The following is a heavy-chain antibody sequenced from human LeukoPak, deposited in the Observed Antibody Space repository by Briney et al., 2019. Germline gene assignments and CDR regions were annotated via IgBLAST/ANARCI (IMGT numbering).Heavy chain of an antibody. CDR2: IYYSGST. V-gene: IGHV4-31*03. Sequence: PSQTLSLTCTVSGGSLSIGGYYCTWIRQHPGKGLEWIGDIYYSGSTYNNPSLKSRVTISIDTSKNQFSLELRSVTAADTAVYYCARGGIFVVVPPGDYGMDVWGQGTTVTVSS. J-gene: IGHJ6*02. CDR1: GGSLSIGGYY. D-gene: IGHD3-3*02. CDR3: ARGGIFVVVPPGDYGMDV.